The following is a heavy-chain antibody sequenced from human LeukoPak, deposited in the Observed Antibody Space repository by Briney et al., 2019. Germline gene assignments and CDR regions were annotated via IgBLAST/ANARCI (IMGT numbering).Heavy chain of an antibody. V-gene: IGHV4-34*01. CDR3: ASNPPPRAWIRGLRPYYMDV. D-gene: IGHD4-17*01. CDR2: INHSGST. CDR1: GGSFSGYY. Sequence: SETLSLTCAVYGGSFSGYYWSWLRQPPGKGLEWIGEINHSGSTNYNPSRKSRVTISVDTSKNQFSLKLSSVTAPDRAVYYCASNPPPRAWIRGLRPYYMDVWGKGTTVTVSS. J-gene: IGHJ6*03.